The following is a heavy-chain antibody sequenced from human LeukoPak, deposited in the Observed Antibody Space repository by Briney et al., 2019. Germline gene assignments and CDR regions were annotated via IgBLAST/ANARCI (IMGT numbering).Heavy chain of an antibody. J-gene: IGHJ5*02. CDR3: ARTTVANGDWFDP. Sequence: ASVKVSCKASGYTFTCYDINWVRQATGQGLEWMGWMNPNSGNTGYAQKFQGRVTMTRNTSISTAYMELSSLRSEDTAVYYCARTTVANGDWFDPWGQGTLVTVSS. D-gene: IGHD4-17*01. CDR2: MNPNSGNT. V-gene: IGHV1-8*01. CDR1: GYTFTCYD.